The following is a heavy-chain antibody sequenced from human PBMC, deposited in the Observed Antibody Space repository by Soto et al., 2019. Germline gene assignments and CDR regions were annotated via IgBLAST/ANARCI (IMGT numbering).Heavy chain of an antibody. CDR2: IKSETDGGTA. Sequence: GGSLRLSCAASGFNLSHPWMTWVRQAAGKGLEWVGRIKSETDGGTADYAAPVKGRITISRDDSKNTVYLQMNSLKTEDTAVYYCTTGIYYDLLTGYHDVAYWGQGTLVTVPQ. V-gene: IGHV3-15*01. J-gene: IGHJ4*02. CDR1: GFNLSHPW. CDR3: TTGIYYDLLTGYHDVAY. D-gene: IGHD3-9*01.